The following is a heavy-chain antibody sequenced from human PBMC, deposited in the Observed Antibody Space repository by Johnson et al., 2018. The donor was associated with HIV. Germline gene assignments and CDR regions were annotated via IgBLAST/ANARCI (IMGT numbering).Heavy chain of an antibody. CDR3: ARERARQELGLDGAFDI. CDR1: GFTVSSNY. CDR2: TRYDGSNK. Sequence: QVQLVESGGGLIQPGGSLRLSCAASGFTVSSNYMSWVRQAPGKGLEWVAFTRYDGSNKYNADSVKGRFIISRDNSQNTLSLQMHSLRAEDTAVYYCARERARQELGLDGAFDIWGQGTTVSVSS. D-gene: IGHD6-13*01. J-gene: IGHJ3*02. V-gene: IGHV3-30*02.